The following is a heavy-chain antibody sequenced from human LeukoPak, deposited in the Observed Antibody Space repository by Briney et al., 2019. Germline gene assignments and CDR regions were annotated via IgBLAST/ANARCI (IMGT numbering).Heavy chain of an antibody. J-gene: IGHJ4*02. V-gene: IGHV3-15*01. CDR3: VTGYYDRFAN. CDR1: GLTFNNAW. D-gene: IGHD3-22*01. CDR2: IKSKTDGGTT. Sequence: GGSLRLSCAASGLTFNNAWMSWVRQAPGKGLEWVGRIKSKTDGGTTDYAAPVKGRFTISRDDSKNMLFLQINGLKIEDTAVYYCVTGYYDRFANWGQGTLVTVSS.